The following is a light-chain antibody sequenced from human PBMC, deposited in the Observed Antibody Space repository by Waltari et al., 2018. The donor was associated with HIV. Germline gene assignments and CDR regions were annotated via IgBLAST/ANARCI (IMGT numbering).Light chain of an antibody. Sequence: EIVMTQSPATLSVSPGERVTLSCRASQNVITNLAWYQQKPGQAPSLLIYGASTRASGIPARFTSGGSESDFTLTINSLQSEDCGLYYCQQYNGWPRTFGQGTKV. V-gene: IGKV3-15*01. CDR2: GAS. CDR3: QQYNGWPRT. CDR1: QNVITN. J-gene: IGKJ1*01.